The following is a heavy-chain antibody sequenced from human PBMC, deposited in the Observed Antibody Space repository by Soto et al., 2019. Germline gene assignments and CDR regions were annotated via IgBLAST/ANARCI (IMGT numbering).Heavy chain of an antibody. J-gene: IGHJ4*02. Sequence: ASVKVSCKASGYTFTSYYIHWVRQAPGQGLEWMGWINPITGGTNYAPKFQGRVTMTRDTSITTAYMELSRLRSDDTAVYYCARNYYDSSDRDYLDYWGQGTPVTAPQ. V-gene: IGHV1-2*02. CDR2: INPITGGT. CDR3: ARNYYDSSDRDYLDY. CDR1: GYTFTSYY. D-gene: IGHD3-22*01.